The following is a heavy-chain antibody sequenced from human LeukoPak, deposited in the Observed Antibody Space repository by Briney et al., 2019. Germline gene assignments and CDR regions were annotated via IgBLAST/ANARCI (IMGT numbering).Heavy chain of an antibody. D-gene: IGHD3-3*01. CDR2: ISAYNGNT. Sequence: GASVKVSCKASGYTFTSYGISWVRQAPGQGLEWMGWISAYNGNTNYAQKLQGRVTMTTDTSTSTAYMELRSLRSDDTAVYYCARDVRFLEWLLSHYYYYHGMDVWGQGTTVTVSS. V-gene: IGHV1-18*01. J-gene: IGHJ6*02. CDR3: ARDVRFLEWLLSHYYYYHGMDV. CDR1: GYTFTSYG.